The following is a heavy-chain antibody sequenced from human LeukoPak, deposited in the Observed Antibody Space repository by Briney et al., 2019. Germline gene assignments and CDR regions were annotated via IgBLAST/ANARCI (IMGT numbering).Heavy chain of an antibody. Sequence: SVKVSCKASVGTFSSYDISWVRQAPGQGLEWMGGIMPMFGKANYAQKFQGRVTTTADKATSTAYMELSSLRSEDTAVYYCAGGRTDIVVVPATLRNYYFDYWGQGTLVTVSS. CDR3: AGGRTDIVVVPATLRNYYFDY. V-gene: IGHV1-69*06. CDR1: VGTFSSYD. D-gene: IGHD2-2*01. CDR2: IMPMFGKA. J-gene: IGHJ4*02.